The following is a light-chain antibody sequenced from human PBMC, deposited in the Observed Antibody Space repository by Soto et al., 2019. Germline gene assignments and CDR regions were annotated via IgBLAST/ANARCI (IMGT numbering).Light chain of an antibody. CDR1: QSISAW. J-gene: IGKJ5*01. Sequence: QKTQSPSTLSASVGDRVTITCRASQSISAWLAWYQQKPGKAPNLLIYKASTLESGVPSRFSGSGSGTEFTLTISSLQPDDFATYYCQQYNSYSSITFGQGTRLEIK. V-gene: IGKV1-5*03. CDR3: QQYNSYSSIT. CDR2: KAS.